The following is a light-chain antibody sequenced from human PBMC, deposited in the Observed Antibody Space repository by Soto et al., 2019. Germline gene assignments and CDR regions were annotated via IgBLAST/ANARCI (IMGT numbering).Light chain of an antibody. CDR3: SSYGGSKNLV. J-gene: IGLJ2*01. CDR1: SSDVGGHDY. CDR2: DVN. V-gene: IGLV2-8*01. Sequence: QPVLTQPPSASGSPGQSVTISCTGTSSDVGGHDYVSWYRQSPGKAPKLMIYDVNKRPSGVPDRFSGSKSGNTASLTVSGLQAEDEADYYCSSYGGSKNLVFGGGTKVTVL.